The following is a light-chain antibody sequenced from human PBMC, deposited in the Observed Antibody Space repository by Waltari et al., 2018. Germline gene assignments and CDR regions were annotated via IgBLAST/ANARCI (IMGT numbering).Light chain of an antibody. V-gene: IGKV3D-15*01. CDR2: RAS. CDR3: QQYNIWPWT. Sequence: EVVMTQSPATLSVSPGERVSLSCRARQSAKTSIAWYQPTPGQAPRLPIYRASTRAAGVPDRFSGSGSGTEFTLTISSLQSEDSAIYYCQQYNIWPWTFGPGTNVDIK. CDR1: QSAKTS. J-gene: IGKJ1*01.